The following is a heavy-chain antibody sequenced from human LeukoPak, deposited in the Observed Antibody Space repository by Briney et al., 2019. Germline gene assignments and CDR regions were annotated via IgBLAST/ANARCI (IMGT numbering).Heavy chain of an antibody. CDR3: ARDYTYSTGGTYYDRFDY. D-gene: IGHD2-15*01. J-gene: IGHJ4*02. Sequence: GGSLRLSCAASGFTFSSYSMTWVRQAPGKGLEWVSSVSRSSSNIYYADSVKGRFTISRDNAKNSLYLQMNSLRAEDTAVYYCARDYTYSTGGTYYDRFDYWGQGTLVTVSS. CDR2: VSRSSSNI. V-gene: IGHV3-21*01. CDR1: GFTFSSYS.